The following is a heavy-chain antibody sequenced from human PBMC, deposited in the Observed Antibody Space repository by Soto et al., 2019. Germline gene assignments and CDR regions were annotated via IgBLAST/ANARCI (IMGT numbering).Heavy chain of an antibody. V-gene: IGHV4-4*07. CDR1: GGAINSYY. J-gene: IGHJ5*01. D-gene: IGHD3-16*01. Sequence: SETLSLTCTVSGGAINSYYGTWIRQPAVKGLEWIGRIYSSGSTKYNPSLQSRVTMSLDTSKNQFSLRLTSVTAADTAVYYCAGDGGFCDRF. CDR2: IYSSGST. CDR3: AGDGGFCDRF.